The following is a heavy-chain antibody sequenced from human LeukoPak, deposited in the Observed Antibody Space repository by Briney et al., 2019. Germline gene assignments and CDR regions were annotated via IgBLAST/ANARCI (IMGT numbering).Heavy chain of an antibody. CDR3: ATVPERRFLEWLPLVY. CDR2: INPSGGST. D-gene: IGHD3-3*01. CDR1: GYTFTSYY. V-gene: IGHV1-46*01. Sequence: ASVKVSCKASGYTFTSYYMHWVRQAPGQGLEWVGIINPSGGSTSYAQKFQGRVTVTRDTYISTAYMELSRLRSDDTAVYYCATVPERRFLEWLPLVYWGQGTLVTVSS. J-gene: IGHJ4*02.